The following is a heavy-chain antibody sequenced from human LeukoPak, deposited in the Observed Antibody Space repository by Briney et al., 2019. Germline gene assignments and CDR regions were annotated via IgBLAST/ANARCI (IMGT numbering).Heavy chain of an antibody. Sequence: PSETLSLTCAVSGVSVSSGGYFWTWIRQPPGKGLEWIGYIYYSGSTNYNPSLKSRVTISVDTSKNQFSLKLSSVTAADTAVYYCARATAGTIDSWGQGTLVTVSS. CDR2: IYYSGST. CDR3: ARATAGTIDS. J-gene: IGHJ4*02. D-gene: IGHD6-13*01. CDR1: GVSVSSGGYF. V-gene: IGHV4-61*08.